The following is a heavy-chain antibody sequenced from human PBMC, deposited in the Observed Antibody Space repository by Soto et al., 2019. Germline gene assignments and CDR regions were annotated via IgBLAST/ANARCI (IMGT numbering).Heavy chain of an antibody. CDR2: IIDSGAST. V-gene: IGHV3-23*01. CDR1: GFTFSSCA. Sequence: EVQLLESGGGLVQPGGSLRLSCAASGFTFSSCAMGWVRQAPGKGLEWVSDIIDSGASTYYAASVKGRFTISRDNSKSTVYLQMNSLRAEDTALYYCAKGRSYYYYYGVDVWGQGTTVTVSS. J-gene: IGHJ6*02. CDR3: AKGRSYYYYYGVDV.